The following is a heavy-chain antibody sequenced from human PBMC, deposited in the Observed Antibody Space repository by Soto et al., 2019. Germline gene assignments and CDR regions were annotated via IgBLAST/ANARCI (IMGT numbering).Heavy chain of an antibody. CDR2: IFPGDSDT. D-gene: IGHD2-8*02. J-gene: IGHJ3*02. Sequence: EVQLVQSGAEAKKPGESLGISFKGSGYNFANFWIGWVRQMPGKGLEWMGMIFPGDSDTKNSPSLEGQITMSVDKSDSSAYLQWRSLKASDTAIYYCAAGYSTGLDAFDIWGQGTMVTVSS. CDR3: AAGYSTGLDAFDI. V-gene: IGHV5-51*01. CDR1: GYNFANFW.